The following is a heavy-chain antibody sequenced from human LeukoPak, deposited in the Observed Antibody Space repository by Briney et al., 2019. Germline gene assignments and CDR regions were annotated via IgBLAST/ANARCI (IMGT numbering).Heavy chain of an antibody. Sequence: SQTLSLTCTVSGGSISSGTYYWSWIRQPAGEGLEWIGRIYTSGSTNYNPSLKSRVTISLDTSKNQFSLSLSSVTAADTAVYYCAGLYYSDLSHYLDYWGQGTLVTVSS. CDR2: IYTSGST. D-gene: IGHD1-26*01. CDR3: AGLYYSDLSHYLDY. V-gene: IGHV4-61*02. J-gene: IGHJ4*02. CDR1: GGSISSGTYY.